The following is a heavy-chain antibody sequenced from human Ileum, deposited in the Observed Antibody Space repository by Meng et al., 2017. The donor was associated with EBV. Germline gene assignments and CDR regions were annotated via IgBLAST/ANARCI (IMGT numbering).Heavy chain of an antibody. CDR3: ARGRSQGRGGLVH. Sequence: QVQPQQWGAGLWKPSATLSTACAVYGCSFIGYYWSWIRQPPGKGLEWIGEINHSGSTNYNPSLKSRVTISVDTSKNQFSLKLSSVTAADTAVYYCARGRSQGRGGLVHWGQGTLVTVFS. CDR1: GCSFIGYY. D-gene: IGHD3-10*01. CDR2: INHSGST. J-gene: IGHJ4*02. V-gene: IGHV4-34*01.